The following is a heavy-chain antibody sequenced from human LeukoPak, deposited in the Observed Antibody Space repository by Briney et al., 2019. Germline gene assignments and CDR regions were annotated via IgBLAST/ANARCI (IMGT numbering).Heavy chain of an antibody. CDR3: ARESWHGPYPYYFDY. CDR2: IYYSGST. J-gene: IGHJ4*02. CDR1: GGSISSSSYY. V-gene: IGHV4-39*07. Sequence: PSETLSLTCTVSGGSISSSSYYWGWLRQPPGKGLEWSGSIYYSGSTYYNPSLKSRVTISVDTSKNKFSLKLSSVTAADTAVYYCARESWHGPYPYYFDYWGQGTLVTVSS. D-gene: IGHD2-21*01.